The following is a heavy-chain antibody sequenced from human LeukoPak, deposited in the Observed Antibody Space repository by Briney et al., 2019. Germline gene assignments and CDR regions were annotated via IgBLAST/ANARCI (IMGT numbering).Heavy chain of an antibody. CDR3: ARVPVVEMATISDY. D-gene: IGHD5-24*01. CDR2: IYHSGST. V-gene: IGHV4-38-2*01. Sequence: SETLSLTCAASGYSISSGYYWGWIRQPPGKGLEWIGSIYHSGSTYYNPSLKSRVTTSVDTSKNQFSLKLSSVTAADTAVYYCARVPVVEMATISDYWGQGTLVTVSS. CDR1: GYSISSGYY. J-gene: IGHJ4*02.